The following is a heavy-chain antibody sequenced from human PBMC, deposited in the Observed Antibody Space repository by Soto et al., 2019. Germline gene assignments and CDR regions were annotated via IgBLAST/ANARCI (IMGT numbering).Heavy chain of an antibody. CDR2: IIPIFGTA. CDR3: ASSYVGDSSGYSYYYYGMDV. V-gene: IGHV1-69*06. J-gene: IGHJ6*02. D-gene: IGHD3-22*01. CDR1: GGTFSSYA. Sequence: QVQLVQSGAEVKKPGSSVKVSCKASGGTFSSYAISWVRQAPGQGLEWMGGIIPIFGTANYAQKFQGRVTITADKSTSTAYMELSSPRSEDTAVYYCASSYVGDSSGYSYYYYGMDVWGQGTTVTVSS.